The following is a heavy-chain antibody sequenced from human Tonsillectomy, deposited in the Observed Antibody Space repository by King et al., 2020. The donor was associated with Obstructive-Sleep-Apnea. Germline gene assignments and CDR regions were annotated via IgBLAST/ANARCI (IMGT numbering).Heavy chain of an antibody. CDR2: INPDSGGT. D-gene: IGHD6-13*01. CDR3: ASDAAAELQRRSNYFDV. CDR1: GYSFTGYY. Sequence: VQLVESEAEVKKPGASVRVSCKASGYSFTGYYLHWVRQAPGQGLEWMGWINPDSGGTDYAQKFQGRVTMTTDASISTAYMELGRLRSDDAAVYYCASDAAAELQRRSNYFDVWGQGTLVTVSS. V-gene: IGHV1-2*02. J-gene: IGHJ4*02.